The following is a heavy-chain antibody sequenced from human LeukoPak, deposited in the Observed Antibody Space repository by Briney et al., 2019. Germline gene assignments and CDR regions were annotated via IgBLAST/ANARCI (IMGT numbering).Heavy chain of an antibody. CDR2: VYTSGIT. V-gene: IGHV4-4*07. CDR3: ARHNGFDRGYYYYMDV. D-gene: IGHD3-9*01. J-gene: IGHJ6*03. CDR1: GGFINSYY. Sequence: SETLSLTCTVSGGFINSYYWSWIRQPAGKELEWIGRVYTSGITNYNPSLKSRITMSVDTSKNQFSLKLTSVTAADTAVYYCARHNGFDRGYYYYMDVWGKGTTVTVSS.